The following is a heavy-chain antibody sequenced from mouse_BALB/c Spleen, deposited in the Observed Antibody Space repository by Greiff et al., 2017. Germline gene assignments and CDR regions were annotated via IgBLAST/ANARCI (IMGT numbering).Heavy chain of an antibody. Sequence: EVQGVESGGGLVKPGGSLKLSCAASGFTFSDYYMYWVRQTPEKRLEWVATISDGGSYTYYPDSVKGRFTISRDNAKNNLYLQMSSLKSEDTAMYYCAREGGGHDRAWFAYWGQGTLVTVSA. CDR3: AREGGGHDRAWFAY. CDR1: GFTFSDYY. D-gene: IGHD2-12*01. V-gene: IGHV5-4*02. J-gene: IGHJ3*01. CDR2: ISDGGSYT.